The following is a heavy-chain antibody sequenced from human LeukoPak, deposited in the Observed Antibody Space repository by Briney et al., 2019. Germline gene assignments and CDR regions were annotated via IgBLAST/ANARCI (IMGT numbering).Heavy chain of an antibody. V-gene: IGHV1-2*02. D-gene: IGHD4-17*01. CDR3: ATWREKNDYGDSRAFDI. CDR2: INPNSGGT. J-gene: IGHJ3*02. Sequence: AASVKVSCKASGYTFTGYYMHWVRQAPGQGLEWMGWINPNSGGTNYAQKFQGRVTMTRDTSISTAYMELSRLRSDDTAVYYCATWREKNDYGDSRAFDIWAKGTMVTVSS. CDR1: GYTFTGYY.